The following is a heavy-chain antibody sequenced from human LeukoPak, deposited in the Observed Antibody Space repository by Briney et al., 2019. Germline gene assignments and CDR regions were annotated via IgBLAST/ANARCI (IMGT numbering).Heavy chain of an antibody. CDR1: GFIFNTYV. CDR2: ISSSSSTI. J-gene: IGHJ4*02. V-gene: IGHV3-48*02. CDR3: ATPSTVTTFPPN. Sequence: GGSLRLSCSASGFIFNTYVMTWIRQAPGKGLEWVSYISSSSSTIYYADSVKGRFTISRDNAKNSLYLQMNSLRDEDTAVYYCATPSTVTTFPPNWGQGTLVTVSS. D-gene: IGHD4-17*01.